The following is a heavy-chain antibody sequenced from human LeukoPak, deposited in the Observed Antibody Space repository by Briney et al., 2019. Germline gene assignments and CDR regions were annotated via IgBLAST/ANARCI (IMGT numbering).Heavy chain of an antibody. CDR1: GFTFSTYS. CDR2: ISSSSSTI. Sequence: GGSLRLSCAASGFTFSTYSMNWVRQAPGKGLEWVSYISSSSSTICYADSVKGRFTISRDNSKNTLYLQMNSLRAEDTAVYYCAKVELGGYYDSSGYYWGQGTLVTVSS. CDR3: AKVELGGYYDSSGYY. D-gene: IGHD3-22*01. V-gene: IGHV3-48*01. J-gene: IGHJ4*02.